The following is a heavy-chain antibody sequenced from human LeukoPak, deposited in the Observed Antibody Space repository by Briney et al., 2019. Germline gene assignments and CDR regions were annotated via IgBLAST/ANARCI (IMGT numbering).Heavy chain of an antibody. CDR1: GFTFNSYW. Sequence: GGSLRLSCAASGFTFNSYWMNWVRQAPGKGLEWVANIKRDGSEKYYVDSVKGRFTISRDNAKNSLDLQMNSLRAEDTAVYYCAKEGFDSWGQGTLVTVSS. V-gene: IGHV3-7*03. CDR2: IKRDGSEK. J-gene: IGHJ4*02. CDR3: AKEGFDS.